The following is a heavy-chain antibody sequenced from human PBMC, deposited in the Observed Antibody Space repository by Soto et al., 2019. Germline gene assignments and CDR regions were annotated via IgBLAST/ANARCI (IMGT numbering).Heavy chain of an antibody. J-gene: IGHJ4*02. D-gene: IGHD2-15*01. CDR2: INPSGGST. V-gene: IGHV1-46*03. CDR1: GYTFTSYY. Sequence: QVQLVQSGAEVKKPGASVKVSCKASGYTFTSYYMHWVRQAPGQGLEWMGIINPSGGSTSYAQKFQGRVTMTRDTSTSTVYMELSSLRSEDTAVYYCARAEGKDIVVVVAATFDYWGQGTLVTVSS. CDR3: ARAEGKDIVVVVAATFDY.